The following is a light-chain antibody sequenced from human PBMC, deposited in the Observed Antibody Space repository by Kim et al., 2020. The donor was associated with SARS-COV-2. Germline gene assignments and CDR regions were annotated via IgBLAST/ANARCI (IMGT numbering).Light chain of an antibody. CDR2: GKN. V-gene: IGLV3-19*01. J-gene: IGLJ3*02. CDR3: TSRDSRGNHLV. CDR1: SLRSYY. Sequence: SSELTQDPAVSVALGQTVRITCQGDSLRSYYASRYQQRPGQAPVLVIYGKNNRPSGIPDRFSGSRSGNTASLTITGTQAEDEADYYCTSRDSRGNHLVFGGGTQLTVL.